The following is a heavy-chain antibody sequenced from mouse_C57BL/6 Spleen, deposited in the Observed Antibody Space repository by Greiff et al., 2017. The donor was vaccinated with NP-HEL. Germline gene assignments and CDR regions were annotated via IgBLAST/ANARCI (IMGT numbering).Heavy chain of an antibody. V-gene: IGHV2-2*01. D-gene: IGHD3-1*01. J-gene: IGHJ4*01. CDR2: IWSGGGT. CDR1: GFSLTSYG. CDR3: ARNGGLRRAMDY. Sequence: VQLQQSGPGLVQPSQSLSITCTVSGFSLTSYGVHWVRQSPGKGLEWLGVIWSGGGTDYNAAFISRLSISKDNSKSQVFFKMNSLQADDTAIYYCARNGGLRRAMDYWGQGTSVTVSS.